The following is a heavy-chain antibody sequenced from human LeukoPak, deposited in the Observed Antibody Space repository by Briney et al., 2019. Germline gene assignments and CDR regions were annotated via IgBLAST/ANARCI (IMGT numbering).Heavy chain of an antibody. CDR1: GFTFSSYA. CDR2: ISGSGGNT. CDR3: ARSGPIDI. D-gene: IGHD6-25*01. J-gene: IGHJ3*02. V-gene: IGHV3-23*01. Sequence: GGSLRLSCAASGFTFSSYAMNWVRQAPGKGLEWVSAISGSGGNTYYPDSVKGRFTISRDNSKNTLYLQMDSLRAEDTAVYYCARSGPIDIWGQGTMVTVSS.